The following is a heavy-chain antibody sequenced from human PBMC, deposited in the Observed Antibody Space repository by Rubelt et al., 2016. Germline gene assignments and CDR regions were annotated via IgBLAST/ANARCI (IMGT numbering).Heavy chain of an antibody. CDR1: GDSINSGSISSGQVY. CDR2: IDYSGNT. J-gene: IGHJ4*02. V-gene: IGHV4-39*01. D-gene: IGHD6-25*01. Sequence: QLQLQESGPGLVKPWETLSLTCTVSGDSINSGSISSGQVYWAWIRQPLGKGLEWIGGIDYSGNTYYNPSLMSRVTISEDTSKNQNSRKLNLVPAADTAVYYCARVRSSATMAPYYFDYWGQGTLVTVSS. CDR3: ARVRSSATMAPYYFDY.